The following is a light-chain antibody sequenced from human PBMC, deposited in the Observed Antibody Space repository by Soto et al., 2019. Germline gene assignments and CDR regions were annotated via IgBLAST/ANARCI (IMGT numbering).Light chain of an antibody. J-gene: IGLJ2*01. CDR2: TNN. Sequence: QSVLTQPPSASGTPGQRVTISCSGSSSNIGSNTVSWYQQLPGTAPKLLIYTNNQRPSGVPDRFSGSKAGTSASLAISGLQSEDEDDYYCAAWDDSLNGLVFGGGTNLTVL. CDR3: AAWDDSLNGLV. V-gene: IGLV1-44*01. CDR1: SSNIGSNT.